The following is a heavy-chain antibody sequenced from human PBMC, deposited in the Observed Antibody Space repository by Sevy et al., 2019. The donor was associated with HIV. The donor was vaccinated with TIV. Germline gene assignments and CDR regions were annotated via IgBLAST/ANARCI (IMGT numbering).Heavy chain of an antibody. D-gene: IGHD1-26*01. CDR1: GGSISSSSYY. J-gene: IGHJ6*03. CDR3: ARHISDSGSYYAYYYYYYMDV. V-gene: IGHV4-39*01. Sequence: SETLSLTCTVSGGSISSSSYYWGWIRQPPGKGLEWIRRIYYSGSAYYNPSLKSRVTISVDTSKNQFSLKLSSVTAAGTAVYYCARHISDSGSYYAYYYYYYMDVWGKGTTVTVSS. CDR2: IYYSGSA.